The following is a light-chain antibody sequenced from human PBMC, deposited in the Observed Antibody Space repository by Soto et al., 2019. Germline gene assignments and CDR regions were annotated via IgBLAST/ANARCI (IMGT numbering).Light chain of an antibody. CDR1: QSLTNNY. Sequence: EIVLTQSPGTLSLSPGERATLSCRASQSLTNNYFAWYQQKPGRALRLLIDGASTRATGIPDMFSGSGSGTVFTLTSSRLEHEDVAVYYCQQYESVVTFGQGTKVEI. J-gene: IGKJ1*01. V-gene: IGKV3-20*01. CDR2: GAS. CDR3: QQYESVVT.